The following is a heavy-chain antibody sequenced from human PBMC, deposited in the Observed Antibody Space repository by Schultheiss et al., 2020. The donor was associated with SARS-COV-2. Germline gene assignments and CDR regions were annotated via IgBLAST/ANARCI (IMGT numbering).Heavy chain of an antibody. Sequence: GGSLRLSCAASGFTFSSNGMHWVRQAPGKGLEWVAVIWYDGSNKYYADSVKGRFTISRDNSNNMLYLQMNSLRAEDTAVYYCARWGAGAKLDYWGQGTLVTVSS. CDR2: IWYDGSNK. CDR3: ARWGAGAKLDY. J-gene: IGHJ4*02. D-gene: IGHD1-26*01. V-gene: IGHV3-33*01. CDR1: GFTFSSNG.